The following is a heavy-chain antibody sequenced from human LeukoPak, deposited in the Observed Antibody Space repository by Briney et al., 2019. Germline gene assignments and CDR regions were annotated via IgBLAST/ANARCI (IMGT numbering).Heavy chain of an antibody. J-gene: IGHJ3*02. CDR3: ARADTGWNAFDI. CDR1: GFTFSSYG. CDR2: IWYDGSNK. D-gene: IGHD3-3*01. Sequence: GRSLRLSCAASGFTFSSYGMHWVRQAPGKGLEWVAVIWYDGSNKYYADSVKGRFTISRDNSKNTLYLQMNSLRAEDTAVYYCARADTGWNAFDIWGQGTMVTVSS. V-gene: IGHV3-33*01.